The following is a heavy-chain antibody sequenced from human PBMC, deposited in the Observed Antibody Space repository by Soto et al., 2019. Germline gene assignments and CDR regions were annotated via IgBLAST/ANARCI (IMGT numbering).Heavy chain of an antibody. CDR1: GYSFTTYW. Sequence: PGESLKISCNASGYSFTTYWIGWVRQMPGKGLEWMGIIYPEDSDSRYSPSFQGQVTFSADTSINTAYLQWSSLKASDTATYYCARRSSYGFFGFWGQGTLVTVSS. CDR2: IYPEDSDS. CDR3: ARRSSYGFFGF. J-gene: IGHJ4*02. V-gene: IGHV5-51*01. D-gene: IGHD3-16*02.